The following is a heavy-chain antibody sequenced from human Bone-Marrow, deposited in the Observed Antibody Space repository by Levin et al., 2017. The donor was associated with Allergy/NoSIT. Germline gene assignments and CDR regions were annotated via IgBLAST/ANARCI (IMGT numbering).Heavy chain of an antibody. CDR1: GFTFSNSW. J-gene: IGHJ5*02. CDR2: IKEDGSEK. CDR3: ARDQCGWATIGARWFDP. Sequence: GESLKISCAASGFTFSNSWMSWVRQTPGKGLEWVANIKEDGSEKYYVDSVKGRFTISRDNAKNSVYVQMNSLRAEDTAVYYCARDQCGWATIGARWFDPWGQGTLVIVSS. V-gene: IGHV3-7*01. D-gene: IGHD5-24*01.